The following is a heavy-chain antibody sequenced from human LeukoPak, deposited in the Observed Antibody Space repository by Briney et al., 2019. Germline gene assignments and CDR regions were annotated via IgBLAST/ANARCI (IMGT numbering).Heavy chain of an antibody. CDR3: ARDSYYYGSGHYMDV. J-gene: IGHJ6*03. CDR1: GFTFSSYA. Sequence: GGSLRLPCAASGFTFSSYAMHWVRQAPGKGLEWVSVISYDGSNKYYADSVKGRFTISRDNSKNTLYLQMNSLRAEDTAVYYCARDSYYYGSGHYMDVWGKGTTVTVSS. V-gene: IGHV3-30*01. CDR2: ISYDGSNK. D-gene: IGHD3-10*01.